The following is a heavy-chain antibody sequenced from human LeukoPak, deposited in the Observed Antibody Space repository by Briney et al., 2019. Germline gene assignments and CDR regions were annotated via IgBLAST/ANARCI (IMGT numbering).Heavy chain of an antibody. CDR2: ISGSGGST. J-gene: IGHJ4*02. D-gene: IGHD4-23*01. CDR1: GFTFSSYG. CDR3: AARKDYGGNGGDY. V-gene: IGHV3-23*01. Sequence: GGTLRLSCAASGFTFSSYGMSWVRQAPGKGLEWVSAISGSGGSTYYADSVKGRFTISRDNSKNTLYLQMNSLRAEDTAVYYCAARKDYGGNGGDYWGQGTLVTVSS.